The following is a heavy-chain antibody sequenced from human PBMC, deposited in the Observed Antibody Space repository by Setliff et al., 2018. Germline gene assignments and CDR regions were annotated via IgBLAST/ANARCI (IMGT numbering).Heavy chain of an antibody. Sequence: ASVKVSCKASGYTFTNYGIRWVRQAPGQGLEWMGWISAYNDNTNYAQKVQGRVTMTTDTSTSTAYMELRSLTSDDTAVYYCAREGRRYYDSSGYYYDPYYYYYMDVWGKGTTVTVSS. CDR3: AREGRRYYDSSGYYYDPYYYYYMDV. CDR2: ISAYNDNT. CDR1: GYTFTNYG. D-gene: IGHD3-22*01. J-gene: IGHJ6*03. V-gene: IGHV1-18*01.